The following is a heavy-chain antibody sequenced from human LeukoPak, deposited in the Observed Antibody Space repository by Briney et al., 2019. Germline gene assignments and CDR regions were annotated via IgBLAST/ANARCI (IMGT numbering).Heavy chain of an antibody. V-gene: IGHV3-53*01. CDR1: GFTVSSNY. CDR3: ARDPYSGSYYAYYYYYMDV. D-gene: IGHD1-26*01. Sequence: GGSLRLSCAASGFTVSSNYMSWVRQAPGKGLEWVSGIIPSGHTTYYADSVKGRFTISRDNAKNSLYLQMDSLRAEDTAVYYCARDPYSGSYYAYYYYYMDVWGKGTTVTVSS. CDR2: IPSGHTT. J-gene: IGHJ6*03.